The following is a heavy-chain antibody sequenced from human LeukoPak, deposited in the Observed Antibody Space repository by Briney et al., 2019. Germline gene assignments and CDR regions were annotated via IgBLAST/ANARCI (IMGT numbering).Heavy chain of an antibody. CDR3: ARKGPYYYDSSGYLYYFDY. CDR1: GYTFTSYD. V-gene: IGHV1-8*01. Sequence: ASVKVSCKASGYTFTSYDINWVRQATGQGLEWMGWMNPNSGNTGYAQKFQGRVTMTRNTSISTAYMELSSLRSEETAVYYCARKGPYYYDSSGYLYYFDYWGQGTLVTVSS. J-gene: IGHJ4*02. CDR2: MNPNSGNT. D-gene: IGHD3-22*01.